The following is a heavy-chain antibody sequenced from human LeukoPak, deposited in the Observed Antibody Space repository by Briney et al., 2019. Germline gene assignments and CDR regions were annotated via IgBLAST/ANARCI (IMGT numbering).Heavy chain of an antibody. V-gene: IGHV1-18*01. CDR3: ARLGAIVVVPAAIRDYYYYYGMDV. CDR2: ISAYNGNT. J-gene: IGHJ6*02. Sequence: ASVKVSCKASGYTFTSYGISWVRQAPGQGLEWMGWISAYNGNTNYAQKLQGRVTMTTDTSTSTAYMEPRSLRSDDTAVYYCARLGAIVVVPAAIRDYYYYYGMDVWGQGTTVTVSS. D-gene: IGHD2-2*01. CDR1: GYTFTSYG.